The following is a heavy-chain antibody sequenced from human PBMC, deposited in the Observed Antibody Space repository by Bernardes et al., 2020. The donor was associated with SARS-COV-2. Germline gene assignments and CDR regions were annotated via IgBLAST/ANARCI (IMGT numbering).Heavy chain of an antibody. CDR2: IYYSGST. Sequence: SETLSLTCTVSGGSISSYYWSWIRQPPGKGLEWIGYIYYSGSTNYNPSLKSRVTISVDTSKNQFSLKLSSVTAADTAVYYCARGVWFGELSENWFDPWGQGTLVTVSP. D-gene: IGHD3-10*01. V-gene: IGHV4-59*01. CDR3: ARGVWFGELSENWFDP. J-gene: IGHJ5*02. CDR1: GGSISSYY.